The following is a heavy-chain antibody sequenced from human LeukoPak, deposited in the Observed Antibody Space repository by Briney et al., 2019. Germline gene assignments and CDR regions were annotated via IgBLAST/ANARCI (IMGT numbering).Heavy chain of an antibody. D-gene: IGHD3-16*01. CDR1: GGAFSGYS. CDR2: IDPNGTT. V-gene: IGHV4-34*01. J-gene: IGHJ4*02. CDR3: ARGRSYEYGDYDY. Sequence: SETLSFTCAVYGGAFSGYSWSWIRQPPGKGLEWIGEIDPNGTTNYNPSLKSRVIVSVDTSKNQFSLNLNSVTAADTALYYCARGRSYEYGDYDYWGQGTLVTVSS.